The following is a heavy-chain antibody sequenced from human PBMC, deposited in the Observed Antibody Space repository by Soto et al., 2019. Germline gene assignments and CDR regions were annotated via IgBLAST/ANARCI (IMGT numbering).Heavy chain of an antibody. J-gene: IGHJ5*02. CDR1: GFTFTDYG. CDR3: AKHPREGNWFDP. V-gene: IGHV3-30*18. Sequence: PGGSLRLSCAASGFTFTDYGMHWVRQAPGKGLEWVAVISYDGGNKYYEDSVKGRFTISRDNSKNTLYLQMNSLRAEDTAVYFCAKHPREGNWFDPWGQGTLVTVSS. CDR2: ISYDGGNK.